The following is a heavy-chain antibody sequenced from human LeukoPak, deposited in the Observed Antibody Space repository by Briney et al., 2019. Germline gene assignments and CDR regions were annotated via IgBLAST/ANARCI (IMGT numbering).Heavy chain of an antibody. D-gene: IGHD5-12*01. CDR2: ISSSSGPI. J-gene: IGHJ4*02. Sequence: VGCLRLSCAASRFTFSSYSMNWVRQGPGKGLWWGSYISSSSGPISYADSGKGRFTISRDNAKNSLYLQMNSLRDEDTAVYYCARDVRWLRFVFDYWGQGTLVTVSS. CDR3: ARDVRWLRFVFDY. V-gene: IGHV3-48*02. CDR1: RFTFSSYS.